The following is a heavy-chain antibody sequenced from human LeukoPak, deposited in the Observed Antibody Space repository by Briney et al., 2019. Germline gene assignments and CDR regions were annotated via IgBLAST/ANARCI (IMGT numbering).Heavy chain of an antibody. D-gene: IGHD2-2*01. J-gene: IGHJ5*02. CDR3: ARVPIVVVPAAIRGWFDP. V-gene: IGHV1-46*01. CDR2: INPSGGST. CDR1: GYTFTSYY. Sequence: ASVKVSCKASGYTFTSYYMHWVRQAPGQGLEWMRIINPSGGSTSYAQKFQGRVTMTRDTSTSTVYMELSSLRSEDTAVYYCARVPIVVVPAAIRGWFDPWGQGTLVTVSS.